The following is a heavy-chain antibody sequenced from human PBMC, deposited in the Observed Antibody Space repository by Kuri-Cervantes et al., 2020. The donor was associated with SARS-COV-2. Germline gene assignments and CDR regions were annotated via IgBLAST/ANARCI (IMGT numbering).Heavy chain of an antibody. CDR1: GGTFSSYA. Sequence: ASVKVSCKASGGTFSSYAISWVRQAPGKGLEWMGGFDPEDGETIYAQKFQGRVTMTEDTSTDTAYMELSSLRSEDTAVYYCATSPPIVGASNWFDPWGQGTLVTVSS. CDR3: ATSPPIVGASNWFDP. CDR2: FDPEDGET. J-gene: IGHJ5*02. V-gene: IGHV1-24*01. D-gene: IGHD1-26*01.